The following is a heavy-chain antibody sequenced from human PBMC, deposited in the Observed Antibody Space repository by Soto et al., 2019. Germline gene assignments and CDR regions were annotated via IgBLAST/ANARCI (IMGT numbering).Heavy chain of an antibody. V-gene: IGHV1-18*04. CDR3: ATSYDSGFDP. D-gene: IGHD3-3*01. CDR1: GYSFSTYD. Sequence: LLLQSGAELKKPGASVKISCKASGYSFSTYDISWPRQAPGQGPEWMGRISPKNGNTNYAQNFQDRVTMTADTSSSTAYMELRGLRSDDTAKYYCATSYDSGFDPWGQGTLVNVSS. CDR2: ISPKNGNT. J-gene: IGHJ5*02.